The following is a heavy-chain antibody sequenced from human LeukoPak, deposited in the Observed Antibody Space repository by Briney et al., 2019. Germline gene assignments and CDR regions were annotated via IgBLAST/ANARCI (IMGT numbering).Heavy chain of an antibody. CDR2: IWYDGSNK. CDR1: GFTFSSYG. D-gene: IGHD1-26*01. V-gene: IGHV3-33*01. J-gene: IGHJ4*02. CDR3: ARWGSGSYSTFDY. Sequence: GRSLRVSCAASGFTFSSYGMHWVRQAPGKGLEWVAVIWYDGSNKYYADSVKGRFTISRDNSKNTLYLQMNSLRAEDTAVYYCARWGSGSYSTFDYWGQGTLVTVSS.